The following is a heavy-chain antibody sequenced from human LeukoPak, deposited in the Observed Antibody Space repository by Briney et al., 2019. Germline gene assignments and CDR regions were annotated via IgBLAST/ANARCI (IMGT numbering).Heavy chain of an antibody. J-gene: IGHJ6*02. D-gene: IGHD1-26*01. CDR3: ARYRGYGMDV. CDR1: GFTVNSND. V-gene: IGHV3-66*01. Sequence: GGSLRLSCAASGFTVNSNDMSWVRQAPGKGLEWVAVIYSGGSTYYADSVKGRFTISRDNSKNTLFLQMNSLRAEGTAVYYCARYRGYGMDVWGQGTTVTVSS. CDR2: IYSGGST.